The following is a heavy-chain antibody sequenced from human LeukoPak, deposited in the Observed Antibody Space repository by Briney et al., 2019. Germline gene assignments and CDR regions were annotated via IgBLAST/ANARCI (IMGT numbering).Heavy chain of an antibody. V-gene: IGHV3-53*01. D-gene: IGHD2-15*01. J-gene: IGHJ6*03. Sequence: PGGSLRLSCAASGYSVSSYYMSWVRQAPGKGLQLVSVSYNDGTTYYADSVKGRFTISRDNSKNMLYLQMNSLRAEDTAVYYCAREICGGSCNPPSYMDVWGNGTTVTVSS. CDR3: AREICGGSCNPPSYMDV. CDR2: SYNDGTT. CDR1: GYSVSSYY.